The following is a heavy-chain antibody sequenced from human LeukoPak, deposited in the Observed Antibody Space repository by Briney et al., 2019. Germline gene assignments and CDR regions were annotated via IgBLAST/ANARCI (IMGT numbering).Heavy chain of an antibody. CDR3: ARGRDGYNFLNRGEYYYFDY. V-gene: IGHV4-4*07. CDR2: FYTSGST. J-gene: IGHJ4*02. D-gene: IGHD5-24*01. CDR1: GGSISSYY. Sequence: SETLSLTCTVSGGSISSYYWSWIRQPAGKGLEWIGRFYTSGSTNYNPSLKSRVTISVDTSKNQFSLKLSSVTAADTAVYYCARGRDGYNFLNRGEYYYFDYWGQGTLVTVSS.